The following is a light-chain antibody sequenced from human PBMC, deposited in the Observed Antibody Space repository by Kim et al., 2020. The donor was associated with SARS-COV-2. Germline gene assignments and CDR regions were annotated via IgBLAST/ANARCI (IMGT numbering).Light chain of an antibody. CDR2: DVS. CDR1: TSDDS. V-gene: IGLV2-14*03. Sequence: SGSPGQSITISCTGTTSDDSVSWYQQHPGNAPKLIICDVSDRPSGISSRFSGSQSGNTASLTISGLQAEDEADYYCSSYTASTTPVFGGGTKVTVL. CDR3: SSYTASTTPV. J-gene: IGLJ2*01.